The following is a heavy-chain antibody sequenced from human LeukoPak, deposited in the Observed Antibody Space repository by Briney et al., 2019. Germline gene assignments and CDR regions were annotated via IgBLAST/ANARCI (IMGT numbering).Heavy chain of an antibody. CDR2: IYYSGST. V-gene: IGHV4-59*01. Sequence: SETLSLTCTVSGGSISSYYWSWIRQPPGKGLEWIGYIYYSGSTNYNPSLKSRVTIPVDTSKNQFSLKLSSVTAADTAVYYCARVYSSGWYRYFDLWGRGTLVTVSS. CDR3: ARVYSSGWYRYFDL. J-gene: IGHJ2*01. D-gene: IGHD6-19*01. CDR1: GGSISSYY.